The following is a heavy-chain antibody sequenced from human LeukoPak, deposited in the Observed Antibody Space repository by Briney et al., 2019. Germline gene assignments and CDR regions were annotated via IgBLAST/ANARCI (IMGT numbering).Heavy chain of an antibody. Sequence: AGGSLRLSCAASGFTFSSYAMNWVRQAPGKGLEWVSEISGSGVGTDYADSVKGRFTISRDNSKNTLYLQMNSLRAEDTAVYYCAKGSKWGYYFDYWGQGTLVTVSS. V-gene: IGHV3-23*01. CDR1: GFTFSSYA. CDR2: ISGSGVGT. D-gene: IGHD7-27*01. J-gene: IGHJ4*02. CDR3: AKGSKWGYYFDY.